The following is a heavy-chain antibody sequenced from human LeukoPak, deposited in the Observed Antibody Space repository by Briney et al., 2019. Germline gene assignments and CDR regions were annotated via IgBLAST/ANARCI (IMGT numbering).Heavy chain of an antibody. Sequence: GASVEVSCKASGYTFTSYAMNWVRQAPGQGPEYMGWINTNTGNPTYARGFTGRFVFSLDTSVSTAYLQISGLKAEDTAVYYCASIGSLFDNWGQGTLVTVSS. V-gene: IGHV7-4-1*02. CDR2: INTNTGNP. CDR3: ASIGSLFDN. CDR1: GYTFTSYA. D-gene: IGHD1-26*01. J-gene: IGHJ4*02.